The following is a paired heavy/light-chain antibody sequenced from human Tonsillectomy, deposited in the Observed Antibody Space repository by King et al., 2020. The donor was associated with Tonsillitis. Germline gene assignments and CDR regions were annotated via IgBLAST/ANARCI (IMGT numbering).Heavy chain of an antibody. V-gene: IGHV4-34*01. CDR2: INHSGST. J-gene: IGHJ6*03. CDR3: AKMPAGSGINSYSYMDV. CDR1: GGSFSDYS. Sequence: QVQLQQWGAGLLKPSESLSLTCAVYGGSFSDYSWTWIRQPPGKGLEWIGDINHSGSTKYNPSLKSRVIISVDTPKKQFSLRLTSVTAADTAVYYCAKMPAGSGINSYSYMDVWG. D-gene: IGHD3-10*01.
Light chain of an antibody. J-gene: IGLJ2*01. CDR2: ENN. CDR1: DSNIGDND. Sequence: QSVLTQPPSVSAAPGQKVTISCSGSDSNIGDNDVSWYQRFPGAAPKLLVYENNKRPSGIPDRFSASKSGTSATLGITGLQTGDEADYYCGTWDSSLSAVVFGGGTMLTVL. V-gene: IGLV1-51*02. CDR3: GTWDSSLSAVV.